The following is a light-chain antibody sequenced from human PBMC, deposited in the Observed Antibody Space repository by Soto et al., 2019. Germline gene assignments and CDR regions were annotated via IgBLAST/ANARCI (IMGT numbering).Light chain of an antibody. CDR2: EVS. Sequence: QSALTQPASVSGSPGQSITISCTGTSSDFGGYNFVSWYQQHTGKAPKLLISEVSNRPSGVSYRFSGSKSGNTASLTISGLPAEDEADYYCASYISSRSLEVFGGGTKVTVL. CDR1: SSDFGGYNF. V-gene: IGLV2-14*01. J-gene: IGLJ2*01. CDR3: ASYISSRSLEV.